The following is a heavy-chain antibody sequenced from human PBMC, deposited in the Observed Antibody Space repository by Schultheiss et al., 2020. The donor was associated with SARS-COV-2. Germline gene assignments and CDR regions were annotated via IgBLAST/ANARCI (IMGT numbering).Heavy chain of an antibody. CDR2: IYHSGST. CDR1: RGSISSSYY. J-gene: IGHJ6*02. D-gene: IGHD3-10*01. Sequence: SETLSLTCVASRGSISSSYYWSWVRQSPGKGLEWIGYIYHSGSTYYNPSLKSRVTISVDTSKNQFSLKLSSVTAADTAVYYCARLGYYYGSGSYSYYYYYGMDVWGQGTTFTVSS. CDR3: ARLGYYYGSGSYSYYYYYGMDV. V-gene: IGHV4-4*02.